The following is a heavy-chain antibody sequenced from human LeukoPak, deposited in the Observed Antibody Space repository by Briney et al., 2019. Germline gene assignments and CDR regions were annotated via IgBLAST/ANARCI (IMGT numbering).Heavy chain of an antibody. V-gene: IGHV3-30*02. D-gene: IGHD3-3*01. Sequence: GGSLRLSCAASGFTFSSYGMHWVRQAPGKGLEWVAFIRYDGSNKYYADSVKGRFTISRDNSKNTLYLQMNSLRAEDTAVYYCAKDPRFLEWLFGYWSQGTLVTVSS. CDR2: IRYDGSNK. CDR1: GFTFSSYG. J-gene: IGHJ4*02. CDR3: AKDPRFLEWLFGY.